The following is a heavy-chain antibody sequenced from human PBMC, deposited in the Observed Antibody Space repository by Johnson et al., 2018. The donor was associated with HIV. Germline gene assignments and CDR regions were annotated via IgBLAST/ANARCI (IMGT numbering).Heavy chain of an antibody. V-gene: IGHV3-33*01. J-gene: IGHJ3*02. CDR3: ARDLGPDGAFDI. Sequence: QVQLVESGGGLVQPGGSLRLSCAASGFTFSSYGMHWVRQAPGKGLEWVAAIWYDGRNVYYADSVRGRFTISRDNSKSALFLQMNSLRAEDTAVYYCARDLGPDGAFDIWGQGTMVTVSS. CDR1: GFTFSSYG. CDR2: IWYDGRNV. D-gene: IGHD5-24*01.